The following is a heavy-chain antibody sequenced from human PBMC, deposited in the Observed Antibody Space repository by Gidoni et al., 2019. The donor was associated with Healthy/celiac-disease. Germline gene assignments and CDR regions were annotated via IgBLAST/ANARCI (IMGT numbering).Heavy chain of an antibody. D-gene: IGHD6-6*01. CDR1: GYSFTSYW. Sequence: EVQLVQSGAEVKKPGESLKNSCKGSGYSFTSYWIGWVRQMPWKGLAWMVVIYHGDSDTSYSSSFQVQVTISAEQSISTAYLQWSSLKASDTAMYYCARQLVAARYPIDYWGQGTLVTVSS. CDR2: IYHGDSDT. V-gene: IGHV5-51*01. CDR3: ARQLVAARYPIDY. J-gene: IGHJ4*02.